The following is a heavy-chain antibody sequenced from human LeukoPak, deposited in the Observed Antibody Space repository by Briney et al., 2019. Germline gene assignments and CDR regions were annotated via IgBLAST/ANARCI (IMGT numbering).Heavy chain of an antibody. CDR3: AAQNNISMIVFQ. J-gene: IGHJ3*01. D-gene: IGHD3-22*01. Sequence: GGSLRLSCAASGFTFSSYSMNWVRQAPGKGLEWVSSISSCSYIYYADSVKGRFTISRDNAKNSLYLQMNSLRAEDTAVYYCAAQNNISMIVFQWGQGTMVTVSS. V-gene: IGHV3-21*01. CDR2: ISSCSYI. CDR1: GFTFSSYS.